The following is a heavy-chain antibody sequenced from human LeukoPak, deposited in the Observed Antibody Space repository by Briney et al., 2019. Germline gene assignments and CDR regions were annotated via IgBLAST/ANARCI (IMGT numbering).Heavy chain of an antibody. D-gene: IGHD5-24*01. CDR1: GFTFSSYD. J-gene: IGHJ4*02. Sequence: GGSLRLSCAASGFTFSSYDMHWVRQAPGKGPEWVAIIRYDGSNENYADSVKGRFTISRDNSKKTLYLQMNSLRAEDTAVYYCARSRYNLDYWGQGTPVAVSS. CDR2: IRYDGSNE. V-gene: IGHV3-33*01. CDR3: ARSRYNLDY.